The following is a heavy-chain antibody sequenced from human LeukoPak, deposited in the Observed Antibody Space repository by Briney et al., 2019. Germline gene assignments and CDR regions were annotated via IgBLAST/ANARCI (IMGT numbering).Heavy chain of an antibody. CDR1: GGTFSSYA. J-gene: IGHJ4*02. CDR3: AAAIAVADPFDY. V-gene: IGHV1-69*13. D-gene: IGHD6-19*01. Sequence: SVKVSCKASGGTFSSYAISWVRQAPGQGLEWMGGIIPIFGTANYAQKFQGRVTITADESTSTAYMELSSLRSEDTAVYYCAAAIAVADPFDYWGQGTLVTVSS. CDR2: IIPIFGTA.